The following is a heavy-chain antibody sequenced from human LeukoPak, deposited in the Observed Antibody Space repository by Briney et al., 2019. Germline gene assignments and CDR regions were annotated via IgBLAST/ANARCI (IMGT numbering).Heavy chain of an antibody. CDR3: ASEGNDFWSGYYFETFDY. CDR2: IKQDGSEK. J-gene: IGHJ4*02. CDR1: GFTFSSYW. D-gene: IGHD3-3*01. V-gene: IGHV3-7*01. Sequence: GGSLRLSCAASGFTFSSYWMSWVRQAPGKGLEWVANIKQDGSEKYYVDSVKGRFTISRDNAKNSLYLQMNSLRAEDTAVYYCASEGNDFWSGYYFETFDYWGQGTLVTVSS.